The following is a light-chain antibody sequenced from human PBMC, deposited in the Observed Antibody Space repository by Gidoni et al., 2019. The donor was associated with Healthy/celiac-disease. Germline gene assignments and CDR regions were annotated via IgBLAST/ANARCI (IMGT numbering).Light chain of an antibody. CDR1: QSISSW. J-gene: IGKJ1*01. CDR3: QQYNSYPWT. Sequence: DIQMTQSPSTLSASVGDRVTIPCRASQSISSWLAWYQQKPGKAPKLLIYKASSLESGVPSRFSGSGSGTEFTLTSSSLQPDDFATYYRQQYNSYPWTFGQGTKVEIK. V-gene: IGKV1-5*03. CDR2: KAS.